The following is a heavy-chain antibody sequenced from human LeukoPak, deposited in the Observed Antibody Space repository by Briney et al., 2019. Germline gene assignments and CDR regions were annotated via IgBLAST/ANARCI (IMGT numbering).Heavy chain of an antibody. CDR1: GFTFNTYG. J-gene: IGHJ4*02. V-gene: IGHV3-30*18. D-gene: IGHD1-26*01. CDR3: AKAFGWELTDSVDY. Sequence: GGSLRLSWAAAGFTFNTYGMHWVSQAPGKGLEWVAVISYDGSNKYYADSVKGRFTISRENSKNTLYLQMNSLRAEDTAVYYCAKAFGWELTDSVDYWGQGTLVTVSS. CDR2: ISYDGSNK.